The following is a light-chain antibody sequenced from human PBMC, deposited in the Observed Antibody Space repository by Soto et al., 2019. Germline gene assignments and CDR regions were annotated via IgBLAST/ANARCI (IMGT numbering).Light chain of an antibody. CDR3: QQGFSTPWT. V-gene: IGKV1-39*01. CDR2: GAS. J-gene: IGKJ1*01. CDR1: QRVGTY. Sequence: DIQMTQSPSSLSASVGDRVTITCRASQRVGTYLNWYRQRPGKAPRLLIYGASTLQSGVPSRFNGSVSGTEFTLTIGSLQLEDFATYSCQQGFSTPWTFGQGTKVDIK.